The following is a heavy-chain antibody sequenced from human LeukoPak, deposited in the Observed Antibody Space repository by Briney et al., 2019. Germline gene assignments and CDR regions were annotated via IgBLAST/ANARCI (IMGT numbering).Heavy chain of an antibody. J-gene: IGHJ4*02. CDR1: GFTFSSYG. D-gene: IGHD3-3*01. CDR2: ISYDGSNK. V-gene: IGHV3-30*03. Sequence: GGSLRLSCAASGFTFSSYGMHWVRQAPGKGLEWVAVISYDGSNKYYADSVKGRFTISRDNSKNTLYLQMNSLRAEDTAVYYCSTDLDYWGQGTLVTASS. CDR3: STDLDY.